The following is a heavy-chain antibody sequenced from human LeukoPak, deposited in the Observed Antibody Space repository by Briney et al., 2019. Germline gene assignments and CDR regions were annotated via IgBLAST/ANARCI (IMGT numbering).Heavy chain of an antibody. CDR1: GFTFSSYA. V-gene: IGHV3-23*01. CDR2: ISGSGGST. CDR3: AKDGQTSVTPTTTFVY. J-gene: IGHJ4*02. D-gene: IGHD4-17*01. Sequence: GGSLRLSCAASGFTFSSYAMSWVRQAPGKGLEWVSAISGSGGSTYYADSVKGRFTISRDNSKNTLYLQMNSLRAEDTAVYYCAKDGQTSVTPTTTFVYWGQGTLVTVSS.